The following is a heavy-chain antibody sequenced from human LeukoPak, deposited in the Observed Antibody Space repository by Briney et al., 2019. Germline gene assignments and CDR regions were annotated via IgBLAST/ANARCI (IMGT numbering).Heavy chain of an antibody. CDR2: ISWSSGSM. CDR3: AKAITGYCSSSSCPYAFDI. J-gene: IGHJ3*02. Sequence: GRSLRLSCAASGFTFDDYAMHWVRQAPGKGLEGVSGISWSSGSMGYADSVKGRFTISRDNAKNSLYLQMNSLRAEDTALYYCAKAITGYCSSSSCPYAFDIWGQGTMVTVSS. D-gene: IGHD2-2*01. CDR1: GFTFDDYA. V-gene: IGHV3-9*01.